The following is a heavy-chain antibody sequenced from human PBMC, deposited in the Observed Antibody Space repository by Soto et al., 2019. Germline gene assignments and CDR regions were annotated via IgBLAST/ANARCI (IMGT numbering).Heavy chain of an antibody. CDR2: ISGSGSGTTT. D-gene: IGHD1-26*01. J-gene: IGHJ2*01. CDR3: AKDTVGAPVFWYFDL. V-gene: IGHV3-23*01. CDR1: GFTFSSYA. Sequence: EVQLLESGGGLVQPGGSPRLSCAASGFTFSSYAMSWVRQAPGKGLEWVSAISGSGSGTTTYYADSVKGRFTISRDNSKHTLYLQMHSLRAEDTALYYCAKDTVGAPVFWYFDLWGRGTLVTVSS.